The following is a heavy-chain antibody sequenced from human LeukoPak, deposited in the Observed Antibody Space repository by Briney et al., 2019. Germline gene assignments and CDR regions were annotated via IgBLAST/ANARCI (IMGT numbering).Heavy chain of an antibody. CDR2: ISSSGSTI. Sequence: GGSLRLSCAASGFTFSSYGMNWVRQAPGKGLEWVSYISSSGSTIYYADSVKGRFTISRDNAKNSLYLQMNSLRAEDTAVYYCARAHGDFSKTYYFDYWGQGTLVTVSS. V-gene: IGHV3-48*03. D-gene: IGHD4-17*01. J-gene: IGHJ4*02. CDR3: ARAHGDFSKTYYFDY. CDR1: GFTFSSYG.